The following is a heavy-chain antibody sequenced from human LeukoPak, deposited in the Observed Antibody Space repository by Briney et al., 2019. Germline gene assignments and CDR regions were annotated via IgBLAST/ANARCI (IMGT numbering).Heavy chain of an antibody. CDR3: TKDRRQWVVPYFDS. D-gene: IGHD6-19*01. CDR2: ISSGGNT. J-gene: IGHJ4*02. V-gene: IGHV3-23*01. CDR1: GFTFSSYA. Sequence: GGSLRLSCAASGFTFSSYAMSWVRHTPGKGLEWVSGISSGGNTQYTDSVKGRFTVSRDNSKNTLHLQMHSLRAEDTAIYYCTKDRRQWVVPYFDSWGQGTVVTVSS.